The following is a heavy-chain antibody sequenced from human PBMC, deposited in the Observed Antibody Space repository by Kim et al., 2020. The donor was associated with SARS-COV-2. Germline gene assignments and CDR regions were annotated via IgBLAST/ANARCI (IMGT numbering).Heavy chain of an antibody. CDR2: IIPILGIA. Sequence: SVKVSCKASGGTFSSYAISWVRQAPGQGLEWMGRIIPILGIANYAQKFQGRVTITADKSTSTAYMELSSLRSEDTAVYYCARDRPYSSSWYERDYYYGMDVWGQGTTVTVSS. CDR3: ARDRPYSSSWYERDYYYGMDV. D-gene: IGHD6-13*01. J-gene: IGHJ6*02. CDR1: GGTFSSYA. V-gene: IGHV1-69*04.